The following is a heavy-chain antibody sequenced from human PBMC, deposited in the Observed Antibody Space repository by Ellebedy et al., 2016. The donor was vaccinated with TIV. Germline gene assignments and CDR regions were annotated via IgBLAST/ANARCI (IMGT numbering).Heavy chain of an antibody. CDR1: GYTFTSYG. Sequence: ASVKVSCXASGYTFTSYGISWVRQAPGQGLEWMGWISAYNGNTNYAQKLQGRVTMTTDTSTSTAYMELRSLRSDDTAVYYCARVDYDFWSGYYFDYWGQGTLVTVSS. D-gene: IGHD3-3*01. J-gene: IGHJ4*02. CDR2: ISAYNGNT. CDR3: ARVDYDFWSGYYFDY. V-gene: IGHV1-18*01.